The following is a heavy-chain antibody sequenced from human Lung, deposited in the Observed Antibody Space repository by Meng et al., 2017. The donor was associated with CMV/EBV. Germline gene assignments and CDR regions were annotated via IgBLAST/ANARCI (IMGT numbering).Heavy chain of an antibody. V-gene: IGHV3-30-3*01. CDR2: ISYDGSNK. Sequence: GGSLRLSCAASGFTFSSYAMHWVRQAPGKGLEWVAVISYDGSNKYYADSVKGRFTISRDNSKNTLYLQMNSLRAEDTAVYYCARDLIAYSSGRYGLYFDYWGQGTLVXVSS. J-gene: IGHJ4*02. D-gene: IGHD6-19*01. CDR3: ARDLIAYSSGRYGLYFDY. CDR1: GFTFSSYA.